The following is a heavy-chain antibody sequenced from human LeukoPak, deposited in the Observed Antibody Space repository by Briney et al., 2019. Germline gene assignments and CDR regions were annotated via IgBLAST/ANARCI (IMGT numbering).Heavy chain of an antibody. Sequence: SETLSLTCAVYGGSFSGYYWSWIRQPPGKGLEWIGEINHSGSTNYNPSLESRVTISVDTSRTHFYLKLSSVTAADTAVYYCARSGGRDGYNFGYWGPGTLVTVSS. V-gene: IGHV4-34*01. J-gene: IGHJ4*02. CDR3: ARSGGRDGYNFGY. D-gene: IGHD5-24*01. CDR2: INHSGST. CDR1: GGSFSGYY.